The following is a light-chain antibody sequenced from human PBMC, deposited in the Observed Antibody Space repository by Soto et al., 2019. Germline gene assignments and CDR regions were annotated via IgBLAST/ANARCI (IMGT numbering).Light chain of an antibody. Sequence: QSALTQPPSASGSPGQSVTISCTGTSNDVGGYNYVSWYQQHPGKAPKVLIYEVSHRPSGVSNRFSGSKSGNTASLTLSGLQAEDEADYYCSSYTSISTVVFGGGTKLTVL. CDR3: SSYTSISTVV. V-gene: IGLV2-14*01. CDR1: SNDVGGYNY. J-gene: IGLJ3*02. CDR2: EVS.